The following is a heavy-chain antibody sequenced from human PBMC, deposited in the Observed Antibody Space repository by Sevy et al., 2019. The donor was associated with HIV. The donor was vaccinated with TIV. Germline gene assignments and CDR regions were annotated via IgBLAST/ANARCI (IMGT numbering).Heavy chain of an antibody. J-gene: IGHJ4*02. Sequence: GGSLRLSCAASGFTFSTYTMNWVRQAPGKGLEWVSTISSGSSYISYADSVKGRFTISGDNAKNSLYLQMNGLRAEDTAFYYCARDGGCTSTSCLLYFDYWGQGTPVTVSS. CDR2: ISSGSSYI. CDR1: GFTFSTYT. V-gene: IGHV3-21*01. CDR3: ARDGGCTSTSCLLYFDY. D-gene: IGHD2-2*01.